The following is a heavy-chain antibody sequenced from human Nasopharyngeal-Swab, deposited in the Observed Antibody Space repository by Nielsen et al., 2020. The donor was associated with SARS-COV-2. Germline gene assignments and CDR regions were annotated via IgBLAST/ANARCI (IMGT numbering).Heavy chain of an antibody. V-gene: IGHV3-21*01. D-gene: IGHD1-26*01. Sequence: VRQAPGKGLEWVSSISSSSSYIYYADSVKGRFTISRDNAKNSLYLQTNSLRAEDTAVYYCARGLSLVGATNDAFDIWGQGTMVTVSS. J-gene: IGHJ3*02. CDR2: ISSSSSYI. CDR3: ARGLSLVGATNDAFDI.